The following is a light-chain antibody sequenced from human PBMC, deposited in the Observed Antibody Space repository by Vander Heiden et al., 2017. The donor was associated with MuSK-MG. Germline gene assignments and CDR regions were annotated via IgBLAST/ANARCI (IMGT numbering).Light chain of an antibody. J-gene: IGKJ2*01. CDR3: QQNYSKPPT. V-gene: IGKV1-39*01. Sequence: IRVTRSPSSLSASVGDRVTITCRASQSISSYLAWYQQKPGKAPKLLIYAAYSLQSGVPSRFSGSGSGTDFTLTISSLQPDDFATYYCQQNYSKPPTFGEGTKVEIK. CDR1: QSISSY. CDR2: AAY.